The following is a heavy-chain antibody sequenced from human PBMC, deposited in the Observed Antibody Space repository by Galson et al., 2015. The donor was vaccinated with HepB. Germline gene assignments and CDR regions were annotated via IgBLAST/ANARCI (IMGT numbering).Heavy chain of an antibody. CDR2: INPSGGST. CDR1: GYKFTCYY. J-gene: IGHJ4*02. D-gene: IGHD3-10*01. CDR3: ARGVLLWDGPDY. V-gene: IGHV1-46*01. Sequence: SVKVSCKASGYKFTCYYMHWVRQAPGQGLEWMGIINPSGGSTDYAQKFQGRLTMTRDTSTSTVFMELSSLRPEDTAVYHCARGVLLWDGPDYWGQGTLVTVSS.